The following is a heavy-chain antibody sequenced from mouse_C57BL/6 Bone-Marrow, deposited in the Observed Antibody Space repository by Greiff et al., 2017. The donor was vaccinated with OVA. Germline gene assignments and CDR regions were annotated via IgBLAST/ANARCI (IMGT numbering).Heavy chain of an antibody. CDR2: ISNLAYSI. D-gene: IGHD1-2*01. CDR3: ARQGITTAYWYFDV. J-gene: IGHJ1*03. V-gene: IGHV5-15*01. Sequence: DVHLVESGGGLVQPGGSLKLSCAASGFTFSDYGMAWVRQAPRKGPEWVAFISNLAYSIYYADTVTGRFTISRENAKNTLYLEMSSLRSEDTAMYYCARQGITTAYWYFDVWGTGTTVTVSS. CDR1: GFTFSDYG.